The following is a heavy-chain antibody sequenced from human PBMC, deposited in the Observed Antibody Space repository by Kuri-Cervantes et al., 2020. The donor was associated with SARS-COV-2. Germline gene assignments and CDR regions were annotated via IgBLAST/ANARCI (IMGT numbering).Heavy chain of an antibody. CDR1: GFTFSSYG. J-gene: IGHJ4*02. CDR3: AKSEGTPGLKY. Sequence: GGSLRLSCAASGFTFSSYGMHWVRQAPGKGLEWVAVISYDGSNKYYADSVKGRFTISRDNSKNTVFLQMDSLRAADTAVYYCAKSEGTPGLKYWGQGTLVTVSS. V-gene: IGHV3-30*18. CDR2: ISYDGSNK. D-gene: IGHD1-1*01.